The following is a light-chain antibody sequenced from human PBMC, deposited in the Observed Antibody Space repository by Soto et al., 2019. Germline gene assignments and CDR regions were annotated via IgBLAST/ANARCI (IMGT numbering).Light chain of an antibody. J-gene: IGLJ3*02. CDR2: RHD. V-gene: IGLV1-47*01. Sequence: QSVLTQPPSASGTPGQRVTISCSGSSSNIGSNSVHWYQQLPGMAPKLLIYRHDQRPSGVPDRFSGSRSGTSASLAISGLRSEDEADYYCAAWDDSLSAWVFGGGTKLTVL. CDR1: SSNIGSNS. CDR3: AAWDDSLSAWV.